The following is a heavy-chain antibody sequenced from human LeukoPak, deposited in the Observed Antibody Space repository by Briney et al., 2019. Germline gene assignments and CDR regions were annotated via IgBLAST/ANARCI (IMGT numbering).Heavy chain of an antibody. CDR3: ARDVYGSGTYYGLDY. CDR2: IYANGST. CDR1: AGSIFSYY. Sequence: PSETLSLTCTVSAGSIFSYYWSWIRQPAGEGLEWIGRIYANGSTDYNPSLKSRVTMSVDTSKKQFSLKLSSVTAADTAIYYCARDVYGSGTYYGLDYWGQGTLVTVSS. J-gene: IGHJ4*02. D-gene: IGHD3-10*01. V-gene: IGHV4-4*07.